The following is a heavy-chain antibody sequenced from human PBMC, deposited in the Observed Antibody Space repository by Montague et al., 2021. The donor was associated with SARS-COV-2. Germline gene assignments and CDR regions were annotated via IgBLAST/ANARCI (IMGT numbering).Heavy chain of an antibody. CDR3: AREGGITIFGVVIGSPYYYYMDV. J-gene: IGHJ6*03. V-gene: IGHV4-39*02. D-gene: IGHD3-3*01. Sequence: SETLSLTCTVSGGSINSNSYYWGWIRQPPGQGLEWIGSIYYSGRHYYNPSLKSRVTMSVDTPKSHFSLNLSSVTAADTAVYYCAREGGITIFGVVIGSPYYYYMDVWGKGTTVTVSS. CDR2: IYYSGRH. CDR1: GGSINSNSYY.